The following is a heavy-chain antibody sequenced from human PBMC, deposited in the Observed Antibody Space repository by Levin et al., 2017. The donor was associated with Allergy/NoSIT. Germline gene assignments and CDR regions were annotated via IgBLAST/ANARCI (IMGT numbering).Heavy chain of an antibody. D-gene: IGHD1-26*01. V-gene: IGHV3-23*01. Sequence: PGESLKISCAASGFTFATYAMSWVRQAPGKGLEWVSSLSGSGGTIYYADSVKGRFSISRDNSKNTLFLQMTSLRAEDTAVYYCAIDSGSYFYVLAGDYWGQGTLVTVIS. CDR3: AIDSGSYFYVLAGDY. CDR1: GFTFATYA. CDR2: LSGSGGTI. J-gene: IGHJ4*02.